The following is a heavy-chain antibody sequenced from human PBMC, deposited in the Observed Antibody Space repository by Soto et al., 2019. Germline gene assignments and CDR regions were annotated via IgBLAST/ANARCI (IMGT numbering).Heavy chain of an antibody. CDR3: ANIPYSWNGADAFDI. CDR2: ISYDGSNK. CDR1: GFTLSSYG. J-gene: IGHJ3*02. V-gene: IGHV3-30*18. D-gene: IGHD1-1*01. Sequence: QVQLVESGGGVVQPGRSLRLSCAASGFTLSSYGTHWVRQAPGKGLEWVAVISYDGSNKYYADSVKGRFTISRDNSKNTLYLQMNSLRAEDTAVYYCANIPYSWNGADAFDIWGQGTLVTVSS.